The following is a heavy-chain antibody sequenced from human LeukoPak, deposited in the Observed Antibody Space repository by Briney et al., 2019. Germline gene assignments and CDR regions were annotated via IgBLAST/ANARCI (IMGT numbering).Heavy chain of an antibody. J-gene: IGHJ4*02. CDR1: GYIFTSYW. V-gene: IGHV5-51*01. CDR3: ARYYYDSSGYYAAGFDY. Sequence: GESLKISCKGSGYIFTSYWIGWVRQLPGKGLEWMGIIYPGDSDTRYSPSFQGQVTISADKSISTAYLQWSSLKASDTAMYYCARYYYDSSGYYAAGFDYWGQGTLVTVSS. CDR2: IYPGDSDT. D-gene: IGHD3-22*01.